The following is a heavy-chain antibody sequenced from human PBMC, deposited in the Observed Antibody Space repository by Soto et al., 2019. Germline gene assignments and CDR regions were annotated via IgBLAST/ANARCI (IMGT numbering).Heavy chain of an antibody. CDR1: GGSISGSSYY. CDR3: ARQSSGSYTHFDF. D-gene: IGHD1-26*01. CDR2: IYYSGST. J-gene: IGHJ4*02. V-gene: IGHV4-39*01. Sequence: SETLSLTCTVSGGSISGSSYYWAWLRQSQGKGLEWIASIYYSGSTNYNPSLKSRVTISVDTSKNQFSLKMSSVTAADTAVFYCARQSSGSYTHFDFWGQGTLVTVSS.